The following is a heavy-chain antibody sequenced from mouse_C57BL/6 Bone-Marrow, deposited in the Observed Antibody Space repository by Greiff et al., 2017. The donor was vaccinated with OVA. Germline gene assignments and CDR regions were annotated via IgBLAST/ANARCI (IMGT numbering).Heavy chain of an antibody. Sequence: QVQLQQPGAELVKPGASVKLSCKASGYTFTSYWMHWVKQRPGQGLEWIGMIHPNSGSTNYNEKFKSKATLTVDKSSSTAYMQLSSLTSEDSAVYYCAREGYDWGYYDDMDYWGRGTSVTGSA. D-gene: IGHD2-2*01. CDR3: AREGYDWGYYDDMDY. CDR1: GYTFTSYW. J-gene: IGHJ4*01. V-gene: IGHV1-64*01. CDR2: IHPNSGST.